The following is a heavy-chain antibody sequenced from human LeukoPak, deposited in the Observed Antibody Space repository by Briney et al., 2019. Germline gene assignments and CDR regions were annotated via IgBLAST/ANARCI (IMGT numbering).Heavy chain of an antibody. J-gene: IGHJ4*02. Sequence: SETLSLTCAVSGYSISSGYYWGWIRQPPGKGLEWIGGIYHSGSTYYNPSLKSRVTISVDTSKNQFSLKLSSVTAADTAVYYCARVKLSHGYSYGYNPYYFDYWGQGTLVTVSS. CDR1: GYSISSGYY. V-gene: IGHV4-38-2*01. CDR3: ARVKLSHGYSYGYNPYYFDY. D-gene: IGHD5-18*01. CDR2: IYHSGST.